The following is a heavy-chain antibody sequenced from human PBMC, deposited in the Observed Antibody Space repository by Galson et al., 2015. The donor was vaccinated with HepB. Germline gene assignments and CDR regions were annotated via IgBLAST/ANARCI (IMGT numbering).Heavy chain of an antibody. CDR2: ISYDDSNK. CDR1: GFTFSTYG. V-gene: IGHV3-30*18. D-gene: IGHD3-10*01. Sequence: SLRLSCAASGFTFSTYGMHWVRQAPGKGLEWVAVISYDDSNKYFADSVKGRFTISRDNSKNTVFLQMNSLRAEDTAIYYCAKPFSITMVRGVAFDYWGQGTLVTVSS. CDR3: AKPFSITMVRGVAFDY. J-gene: IGHJ4*02.